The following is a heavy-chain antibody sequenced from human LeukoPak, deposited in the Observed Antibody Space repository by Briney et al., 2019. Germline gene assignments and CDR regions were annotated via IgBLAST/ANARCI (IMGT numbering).Heavy chain of an antibody. Sequence: PSETLSLTCTVSGGSISTSNYYWGWIRQPPGKGLEWIGFIYHSGSTYYNLSLKSRVTISVDTSKNQFSLKLSSVTAADTAVYYCARYDVWGTYRAFDYWGQGTLVTVSS. J-gene: IGHJ4*02. V-gene: IGHV4-39*07. CDR2: IYHSGST. CDR3: ARYDVWGTYRAFDY. D-gene: IGHD3-16*02. CDR1: GGSISTSNYY.